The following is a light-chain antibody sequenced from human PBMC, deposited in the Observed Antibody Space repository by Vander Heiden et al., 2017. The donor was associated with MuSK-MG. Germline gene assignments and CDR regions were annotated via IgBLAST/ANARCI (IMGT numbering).Light chain of an antibody. Sequence: EIVMTQSPATLSVSPGERATLSCRASQSVSSNLAWYQQKPGQAPRLLIYGASTRDTGIPARFSGSGYGTEFTLTISSRQSEDFAVYYCQHYNNWPPITFGQGTPMDIK. J-gene: IGKJ5*01. CDR1: QSVSSN. CDR3: QHYNNWPPIT. CDR2: GAS. V-gene: IGKV3-15*01.